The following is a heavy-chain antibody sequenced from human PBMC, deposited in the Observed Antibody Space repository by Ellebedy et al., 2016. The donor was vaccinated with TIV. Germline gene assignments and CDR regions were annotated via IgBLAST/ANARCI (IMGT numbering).Heavy chain of an antibody. Sequence: GESLKISCAASGFTFSSYAMHWVRQAPGKGLEWVAVVSYDGSNKYYADSVKGRFTISRDNSKNTLYLQMNSLRAEDTAVYYCARGSQWLVEISFDYWGQGTLVTVSS. V-gene: IGHV3-30-3*01. CDR1: GFTFSSYA. CDR2: VSYDGSNK. D-gene: IGHD6-19*01. J-gene: IGHJ4*02. CDR3: ARGSQWLVEISFDY.